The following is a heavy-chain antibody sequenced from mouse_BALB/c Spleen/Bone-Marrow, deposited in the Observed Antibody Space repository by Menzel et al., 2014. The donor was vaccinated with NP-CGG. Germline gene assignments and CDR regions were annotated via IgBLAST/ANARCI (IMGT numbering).Heavy chain of an antibody. Sequence: VKLMESGPELVKPGASVRISCKASGYTFTSYYIHWVKQRPGQGLEWIGWIYPGNVNTKYNEKFKGEATLTADKSSSTAYMQLSSLTSEDSAVYFCARFYYGSSYAMDYWGQGTSVTVSS. CDR2: IYPGNVNT. D-gene: IGHD1-1*01. CDR1: GYTFTSYY. J-gene: IGHJ4*01. V-gene: IGHV1S56*01. CDR3: ARFYYGSSYAMDY.